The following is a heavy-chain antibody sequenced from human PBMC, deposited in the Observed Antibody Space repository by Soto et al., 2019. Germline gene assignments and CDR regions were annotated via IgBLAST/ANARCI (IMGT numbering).Heavy chain of an antibody. V-gene: IGHV3-23*01. CDR3: AKGPLMRYYDSSGYQDGYGMDV. CDR1: GFTFSSYA. D-gene: IGHD3-22*01. J-gene: IGHJ6*02. CDR2: ISGSGGST. Sequence: HPGGSLRLSCAASGFTFSSYAMSWVRQAPGKGLEWVSAISGSGGSTYYADSVKGRFTISRDNSKNTLYLQMNSLRAEDTAVYYCAKGPLMRYYDSSGYQDGYGMDVWGQGTTVTVSS.